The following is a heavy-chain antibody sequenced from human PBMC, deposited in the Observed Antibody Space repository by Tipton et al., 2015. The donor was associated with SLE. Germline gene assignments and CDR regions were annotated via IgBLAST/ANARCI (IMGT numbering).Heavy chain of an antibody. J-gene: IGHJ4*02. V-gene: IGHV4-34*01. Sequence: TLSLTCAVYGGSFSGYYWSWIRQPPGKGLEWIGEINQSGSTNYNPSLKSRVTISVDTSKNQFSLKLSSVTAADTAVYYCARVDTPMDFDYWGQGTLVTVSS. D-gene: IGHD5-18*01. CDR2: INQSGST. CDR1: GGSFSGYY. CDR3: ARVDTPMDFDY.